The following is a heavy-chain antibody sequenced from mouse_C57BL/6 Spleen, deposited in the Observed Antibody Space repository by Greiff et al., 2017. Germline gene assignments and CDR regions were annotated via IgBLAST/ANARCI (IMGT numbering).Heavy chain of an antibody. V-gene: IGHV5-6*02. Sequence: EVNVVESGGDLVKPGGSLKLSCAASGFTFSSYGMSWVRQTPDKRLEWVATISSGGSYTYYPDSVKGRFTISRDNAKNTLYLQMSSLKSEDTAMYYCARRGVYDYDVKDCYAMDYWGQGTSVTVSS. CDR1: GFTFSSYG. CDR2: ISSGGSYT. J-gene: IGHJ4*01. CDR3: ARRGVYDYDVKDCYAMDY. D-gene: IGHD2-4*01.